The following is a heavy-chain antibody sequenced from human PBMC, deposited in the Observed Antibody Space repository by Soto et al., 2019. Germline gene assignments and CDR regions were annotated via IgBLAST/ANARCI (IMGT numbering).Heavy chain of an antibody. CDR1: GYTFTSYY. Sequence: ASVTVSCKASGYTFTSYYMHWVRQAPGQGLEWMGIINPSGGSTSYAQKFQGRVTMTRDTSTSTVYMELSSLRSEDTAVYYCARGGSSSSHYYYYGMDVWGQGTTVTVSS. D-gene: IGHD6-6*01. J-gene: IGHJ6*02. V-gene: IGHV1-46*01. CDR3: ARGGSSSSHYYYYGMDV. CDR2: INPSGGST.